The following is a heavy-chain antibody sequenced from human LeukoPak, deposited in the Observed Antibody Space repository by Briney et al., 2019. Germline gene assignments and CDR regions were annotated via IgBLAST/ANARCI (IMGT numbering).Heavy chain of an antibody. D-gene: IGHD2-2*02. J-gene: IGHJ3*02. Sequence: GESLKISCKGSGYSFTSYWIGWVRQMPGKGLEWMGIIYPGDSDTRYSPSFQGQVTISADKSISTAYLQWSSLKASDTATYYCARRRGYCSSTSCYRDAFDIWGQGTMVTVSS. CDR1: GYSFTSYW. V-gene: IGHV5-51*01. CDR3: ARRRGYCSSTSCYRDAFDI. CDR2: IYPGDSDT.